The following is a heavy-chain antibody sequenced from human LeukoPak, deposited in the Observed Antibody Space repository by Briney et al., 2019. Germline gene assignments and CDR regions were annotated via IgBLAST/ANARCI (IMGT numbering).Heavy chain of an antibody. D-gene: IGHD1-26*01. CDR2: TYYSGST. CDR1: GGSISSGGYY. V-gene: IGHV4-31*03. Sequence: SETLSLTCTVSGGSISSGGYYWSWIRQHPGKGLEWIGYTYYSGSTYYDPSLKSRVTISVDTSKNQFSLKLSSVTAADTAVYYCARDRSYYRAFDIWGQGTMVTVSS. CDR3: ARDRSYYRAFDI. J-gene: IGHJ3*02.